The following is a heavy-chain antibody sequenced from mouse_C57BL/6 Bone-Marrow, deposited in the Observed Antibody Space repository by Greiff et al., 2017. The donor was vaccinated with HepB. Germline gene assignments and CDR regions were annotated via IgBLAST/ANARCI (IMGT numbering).Heavy chain of an antibody. V-gene: IGHV1-39*01. CDR3: ARHITTVVGGYFDY. CDR1: GYSFTDYN. CDR2: INPNYGTT. D-gene: IGHD1-1*01. Sequence: EVKLMESGPELVKPGASVKISCKASGYSFTDYNMNWVKQSNGKSLEWIGVINPNYGTTSYNQKFKGKATLTVDQSSSTAYMQLNSLTSEDSAVYYCARHITTVVGGYFDYWGQGTTLTVSS. J-gene: IGHJ2*01.